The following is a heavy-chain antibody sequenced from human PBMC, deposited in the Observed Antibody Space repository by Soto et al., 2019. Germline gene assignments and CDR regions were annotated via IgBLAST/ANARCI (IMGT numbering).Heavy chain of an antibody. CDR1: GFTFSNAW. J-gene: IGHJ3*02. Sequence: GGSLRLSCTASGFTFSNAWMTWVRQAPGKGLEWVGRIKSKTDGGTTDYAAPVKGRFTISRDDSKNTLYLQMNSLKTEDTAVYYCTTYYYDSTGMFDIWGQGTMVTVSS. CDR3: TTYYYDSTGMFDI. V-gene: IGHV3-15*01. CDR2: IKSKTDGGTT. D-gene: IGHD3-22*01.